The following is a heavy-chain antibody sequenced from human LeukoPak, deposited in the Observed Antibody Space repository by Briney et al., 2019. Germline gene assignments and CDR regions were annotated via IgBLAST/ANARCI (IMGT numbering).Heavy chain of an antibody. V-gene: IGHV3-11*01. J-gene: IGHJ4*02. CDR2: ISSSGSTI. Sequence: GGSLRLSCAASGFTFSDYYMSWIRQAPGKGLEWVSYISSSGSTIYYADSVKGRFTISKDNSKNTMYLQMNSLRAEDTAVYYCAKCSAYYFDSSLSDYFDSWGQGTLVTVSS. CDR3: AKCSAYYFDSSLSDYFDS. D-gene: IGHD3-22*01. CDR1: GFTFSDYY.